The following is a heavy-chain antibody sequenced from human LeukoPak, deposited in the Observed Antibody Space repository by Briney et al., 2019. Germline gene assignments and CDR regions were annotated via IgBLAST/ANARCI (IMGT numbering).Heavy chain of an antibody. V-gene: IGHV3-66*01. CDR2: IYSGGST. D-gene: IGHD3-22*01. CDR1: GFTVSSNY. Sequence: PGGSLRLSCAVSGFTVSSNYMSWVRQAPGKGLEWVSVIYSGGSTYYADSVKGRFTISRDNSKNTLYLQMNSLRAEDTAVYYCARGLDSSGYFDAFDIWGQGTMVTVSS. CDR3: ARGLDSSGYFDAFDI. J-gene: IGHJ3*02.